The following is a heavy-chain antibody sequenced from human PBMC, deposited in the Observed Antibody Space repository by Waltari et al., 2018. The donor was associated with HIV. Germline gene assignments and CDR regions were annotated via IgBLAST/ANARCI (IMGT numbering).Heavy chain of an antibody. CDR1: GGSVSSGSYY. V-gene: IGHV4-61*03. CDR3: AREDGGNSGYLQH. J-gene: IGHJ1*01. D-gene: IGHD2-21*02. CDR2: INYSGST. Sequence: QVQLQESGPGLVKPSETLSLTCTVSGGSVSSGSYYWSWIRQPPGKGLEWIGYINYSGSTDYNPSLKSRVAISVDTSKNHFSLKLTSVTAADTAVYYCAREDGGNSGYLQHWGQGTLVTVSS.